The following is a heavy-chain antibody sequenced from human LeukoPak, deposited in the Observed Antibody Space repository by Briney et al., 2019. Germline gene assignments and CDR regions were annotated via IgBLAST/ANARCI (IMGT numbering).Heavy chain of an antibody. Sequence: SETLSLTCAVYGGSFSGYYWSWIRQPPGKGLEWIGEISHSGSTNYNPSLKSRVTISVDTSKNQFSLKLSSVTAADTAVYYCARALMIYSSGWYSAYFQHWGQGTLVTVSS. V-gene: IGHV4-34*01. J-gene: IGHJ1*01. CDR1: GGSFSGYY. D-gene: IGHD6-19*01. CDR2: ISHSGST. CDR3: ARALMIYSSGWYSAYFQH.